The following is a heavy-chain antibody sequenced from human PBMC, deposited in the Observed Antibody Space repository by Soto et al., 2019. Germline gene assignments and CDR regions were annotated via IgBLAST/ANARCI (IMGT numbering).Heavy chain of an antibody. CDR3: ARASSSSDEYYYHYYYIYV. J-gene: IGHJ6*03. D-gene: IGHD6-6*01. CDR1: GFTCSDYY. V-gene: IGHV3-11*01. Sequence: GGALRVSCAASGFTCSDYYMSWIRQAPGKGLEWVSYISSSGSTIYYADSVKGRFTIPRDNAKNSLYLQMNSLRAEDTAVYYCARASSSSDEYYYHYYYIYVWGKRTTVTVS. CDR2: ISSSGSTI.